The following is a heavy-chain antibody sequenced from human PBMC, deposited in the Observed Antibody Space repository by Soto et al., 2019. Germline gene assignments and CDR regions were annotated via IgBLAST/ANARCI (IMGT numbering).Heavy chain of an antibody. J-gene: IGHJ3*02. CDR1: GFTFRSYW. CDR3: TNMDYADYGSGAFDI. Sequence: EVQLVESGGGLVQPGGSLRLSCAASGFTFRSYWMSWVRQTPGKGLEWVANIKQDGSENYYVDSVKGRFTISRDNAENSLYLQMTSLSVDDTAVYYCTNMDYADYGSGAFDIWGQGTMVTVSS. V-gene: IGHV3-7*01. D-gene: IGHD4-17*01. CDR2: IKQDGSEN.